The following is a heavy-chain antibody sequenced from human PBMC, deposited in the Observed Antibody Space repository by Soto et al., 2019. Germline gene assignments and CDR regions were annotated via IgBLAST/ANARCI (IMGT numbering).Heavy chain of an antibody. CDR2: IIPIFGTA. J-gene: IGHJ6*02. CDR1: GGTFSINA. V-gene: IGHV1-69*13. Sequence: SVKVSCKASGGTFSINAISCVLQAPLQWREWMGGIIPIFGTANYAQKFQGRVTITADESTSTAYMELSSLRSEDTAVYYCARDKAGRRFGELLGGMDVWGQGTTVTVSS. D-gene: IGHD3-10*01. CDR3: ARDKAGRRFGELLGGMDV.